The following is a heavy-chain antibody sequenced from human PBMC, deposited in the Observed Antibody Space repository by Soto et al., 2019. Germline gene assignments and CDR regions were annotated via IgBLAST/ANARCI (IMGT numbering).Heavy chain of an antibody. Sequence: GGSLRLSCAASGFTFSSYGMHWVRQAPGKGLEWVAVIWYDGSNKYYADSVKGRFTISRDNSKNTLYLQMNSLRAEDTAVYYCARVREEYSSSWQPFDYWGQGTLVTVSS. J-gene: IGHJ4*02. CDR2: IWYDGSNK. CDR1: GFTFSSYG. V-gene: IGHV3-33*01. D-gene: IGHD6-13*01. CDR3: ARVREEYSSSWQPFDY.